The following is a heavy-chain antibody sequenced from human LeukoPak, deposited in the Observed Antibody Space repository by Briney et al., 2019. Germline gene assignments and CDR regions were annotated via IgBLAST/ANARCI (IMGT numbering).Heavy chain of an antibody. D-gene: IGHD3-22*01. CDR1: GSTFSSYA. CDR2: IIPILGIA. J-gene: IGHJ6*02. Sequence: SVKVSCKASGSTFSSYAISWVRQAPGQGLEWMGRIIPILGIANYAQKFQGRVTITADKSTSTAYMELSSLRSEDTAVYYCARGGRRDYYDSSGADYYYYGMDVWGQGTTVTVSS. V-gene: IGHV1-69*04. CDR3: ARGGRRDYYDSSGADYYYYGMDV.